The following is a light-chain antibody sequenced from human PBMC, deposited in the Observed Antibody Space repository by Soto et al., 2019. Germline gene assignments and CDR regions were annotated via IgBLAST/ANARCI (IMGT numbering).Light chain of an antibody. J-gene: IGLJ2*01. Sequence: QSALTQPPSVSGAPGQRVTISCTGRSSNIGAGYDVHWYQQLPGTAPKLLIYGNSNRPSGVPDRFSGSKSGTSASLAITGLQAEDEGDYYCQSYDSSLSERVFGGGTKLTVL. CDR2: GNS. CDR1: SSNIGAGYD. CDR3: QSYDSSLSERV. V-gene: IGLV1-40*01.